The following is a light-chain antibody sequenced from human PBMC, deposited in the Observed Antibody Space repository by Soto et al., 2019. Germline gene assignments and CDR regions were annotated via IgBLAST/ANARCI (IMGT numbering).Light chain of an antibody. CDR3: QQSYSVPR. CDR2: AAS. Sequence: DIQMTQSQSSLSASVGDRVTITCRASRSISNYLNWYQQKSGKAPRLLIYAASSLQPGVPSRFSGTGTGREFTLTITSLQPEDSATYYCQQSYSVPRFGHGTRVDLK. CDR1: RSISNY. V-gene: IGKV1-39*01. J-gene: IGKJ1*01.